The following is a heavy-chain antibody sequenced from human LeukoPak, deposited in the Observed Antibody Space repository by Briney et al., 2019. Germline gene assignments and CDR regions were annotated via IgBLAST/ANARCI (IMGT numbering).Heavy chain of an antibody. D-gene: IGHD4-17*01. CDR1: GYTFTSYG. CDR2: ISAYNGNT. V-gene: IGHV1-18*04. Sequence: ASVTVSCKASGYTFTSYGISWVRQAPGQGLERMGWISAYNGNTNYAQKLQGTVTMTTDTSTSTAYMELRSLRSDDTAVYYCARDRAYGDYLFDYWGQGTLVTVSS. CDR3: ARDRAYGDYLFDY. J-gene: IGHJ4*02.